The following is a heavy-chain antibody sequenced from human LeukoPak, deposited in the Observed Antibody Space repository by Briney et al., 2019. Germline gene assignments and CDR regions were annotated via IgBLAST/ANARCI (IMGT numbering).Heavy chain of an antibody. CDR2: INHSGST. D-gene: IGHD3-22*01. CDR1: GLTFRTYA. V-gene: IGHV4-34*01. CDR3: ARGGYYDSSGYYLFDY. J-gene: IGHJ4*02. Sequence: KPGGSLRLSCAASGLTFRTYAMSWIRQPPGKGLEWIGEINHSGSTNYNPSLKSRVTISVDTSKNQFSLKLSSVTAADTAVYYCARGGYYDSSGYYLFDYRGQGTLVTVSS.